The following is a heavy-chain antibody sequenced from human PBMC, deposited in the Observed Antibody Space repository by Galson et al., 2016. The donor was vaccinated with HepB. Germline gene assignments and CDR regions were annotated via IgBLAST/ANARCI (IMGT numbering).Heavy chain of an antibody. V-gene: IGHV3-30-3*01. Sequence: SLRLSCAASGFTFNRYAMHWVRQAPGKGLEWVAVISYDGSNKYYADSVEGRFTISRDSSKNTLFLQMNSLRAEYTAVYYCAGDRQYCSGVTCYSPGDYWGQGTLVTVSS. J-gene: IGHJ4*02. D-gene: IGHD2-15*01. CDR2: ISYDGSNK. CDR1: GFTFNRYA. CDR3: AGDRQYCSGVTCYSPGDY.